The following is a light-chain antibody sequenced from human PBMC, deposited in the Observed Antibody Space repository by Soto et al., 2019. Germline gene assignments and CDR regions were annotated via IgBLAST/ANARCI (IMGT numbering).Light chain of an antibody. Sequence: IVMAQSPATLSVSPGERATLSCRASRSVGSNLAWYQQKPGQAPRLLIYGASTRVTGIPARFSGSGSGTEFTLTISSLQSEDFAVYHCQQYYNWWTFNQGTKVDIK. CDR2: GAS. V-gene: IGKV3-15*01. CDR1: RSVGSN. CDR3: QQYYNWWT. J-gene: IGKJ1*01.